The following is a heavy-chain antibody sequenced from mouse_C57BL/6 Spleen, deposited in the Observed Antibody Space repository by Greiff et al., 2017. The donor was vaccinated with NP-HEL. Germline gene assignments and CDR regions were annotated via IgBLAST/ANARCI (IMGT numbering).Heavy chain of an antibody. CDR3: AREGAWLNAWFAY. Sequence: VQLQQSGPELVKPGASVKISCKASGYTFTDYYMNWVKQSHGKSLEWIGDINPNNGGTSYNQKFKGKATLTVDKSSSTAYMELRSLTSEDSAVYYCAREGAWLNAWFAYWGQGTLVTVSA. D-gene: IGHD2-2*01. J-gene: IGHJ3*01. CDR2: INPNNGGT. V-gene: IGHV1-26*01. CDR1: GYTFTDYY.